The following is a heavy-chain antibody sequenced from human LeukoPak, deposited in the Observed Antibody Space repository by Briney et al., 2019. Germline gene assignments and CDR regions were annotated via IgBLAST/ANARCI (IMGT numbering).Heavy chain of an antibody. V-gene: IGHV3-7*01. CDR1: GFTFSSFW. CDR3: ARDPYSSGWPSYYYYGMDV. CDR2: IKQDVSEK. D-gene: IGHD6-19*01. J-gene: IGHJ6*02. Sequence: GGSLRLSCAASGFTFSSFWMSWVRQAPGKGLEWVANIKQDVSEKYYVDSVKGRFTISRDNAKNSLYLQMNSLRAEDTAVYYCARDPYSSGWPSYYYYGMDVWGQGTTVTVSS.